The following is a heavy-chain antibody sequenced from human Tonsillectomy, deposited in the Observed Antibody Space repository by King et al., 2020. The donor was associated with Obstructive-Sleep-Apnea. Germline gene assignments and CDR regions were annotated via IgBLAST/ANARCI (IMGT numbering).Heavy chain of an antibody. J-gene: IGHJ6*02. V-gene: IGHV3-11*06. CDR1: GFTFSDYY. CDR2: ISSGSSYT. CDR3: AREQVAGNLIDYGMDV. Sequence: QVQLVESGGGLVKPGGSLRLSCAASGFTFSDYYMTWVRQAPGKGLEGVSYISSGSSYTNYADSVKGRFTISRDNAKNSLYLQMNSLRAEDTAVYYCAREQVAGNLIDYGMDVWGQGTTVTVSS. D-gene: IGHD6-19*01.